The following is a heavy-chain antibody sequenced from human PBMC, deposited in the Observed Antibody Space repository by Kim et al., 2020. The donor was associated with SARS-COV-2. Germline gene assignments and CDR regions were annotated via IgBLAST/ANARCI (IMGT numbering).Heavy chain of an antibody. CDR1: GASINSGRYY. Sequence: SETLSLTCTVSGASINSGRYYWAWMRQRPGRGLEWVGSIYYSGITYYNPSLKSRVSVSADTSRTQFSLRLSSVTAADTPLYFCSRPFRDSLHGGLYPCG. D-gene: IGHD4-17*01. CDR3: SRPFRDSLHGGLYP. J-gene: IGHJ5*02. V-gene: IGHV4-39*07. CDR2: IYYSGIT.